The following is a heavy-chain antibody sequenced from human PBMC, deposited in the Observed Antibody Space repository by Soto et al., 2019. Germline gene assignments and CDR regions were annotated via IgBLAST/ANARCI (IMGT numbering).Heavy chain of an antibody. Sequence: GGSLRLSCAASGFTFSSYSMNWVRQAPGKGLEWVSSISSSSSYIYYADSVKGRFTISRDNAKNSLYLQMNSLRAEDTAVYYCARLRGQGIQLCDYWGQGTLVTVSS. V-gene: IGHV3-21*01. J-gene: IGHJ4*02. CDR3: ARLRGQGIQLCDY. D-gene: IGHD5-18*01. CDR2: ISSSSSYI. CDR1: GFTFSSYS.